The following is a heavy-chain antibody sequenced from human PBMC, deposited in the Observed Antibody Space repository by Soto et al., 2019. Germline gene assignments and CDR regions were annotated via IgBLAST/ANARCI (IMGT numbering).Heavy chain of an antibody. V-gene: IGHV2-5*01. J-gene: IGHJ4*02. CDR3: AHKIQLELFDY. CDR1: GFSLSTSGVG. Sequence: QITLKESGPTLVKPTQTLTLTCTFSGFSLSTSGVGVGWIRQPPGKALEWLALIYWNDDKRYSPSLKSRLTITKDNSKNQVVLTMTNMDPVDTATYYCAHKIQLELFDYWGQGTLVTVSS. CDR2: IYWNDDK. D-gene: IGHD5-18*01.